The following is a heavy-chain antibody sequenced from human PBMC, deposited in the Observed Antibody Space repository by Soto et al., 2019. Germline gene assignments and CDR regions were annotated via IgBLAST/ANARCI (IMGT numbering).Heavy chain of an antibody. CDR1: GGTFSSYT. CDR2: IIPILGIA. D-gene: IGHD2-2*02. V-gene: IGHV1-69*08. J-gene: IGHJ5*02. CDR3: ARDPIGCSSTRGDRRFDP. Sequence: QVQLVQSGAEVKKPGSSVKVSCKASGGTFSSYTISWVRQAPGQGLEWMGRIIPILGIANYAQKFQGRVTITADKXTXTXXMELSSLRSEDTAVYYCARDPIGCSSTRGDRRFDPWGQGTLVPVSS.